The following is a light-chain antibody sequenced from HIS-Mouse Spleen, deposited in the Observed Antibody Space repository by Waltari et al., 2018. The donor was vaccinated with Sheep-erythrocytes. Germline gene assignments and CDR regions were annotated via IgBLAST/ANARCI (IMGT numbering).Light chain of an antibody. CDR3: SSYAGSNNWV. J-gene: IGLJ3*02. V-gene: IGLV2-8*01. Sequence: QSALTQPASVSGSPGQSITISCTGTSSDVGGYNYVSWYQQHPGKAPKLMIYEVSKRPSGVPDRFSGSKSGNTASLTVSGLQAEDEADYYCSSYAGSNNWVFGGGTKPTVL. CDR1: SSDVGGYNY. CDR2: EVS.